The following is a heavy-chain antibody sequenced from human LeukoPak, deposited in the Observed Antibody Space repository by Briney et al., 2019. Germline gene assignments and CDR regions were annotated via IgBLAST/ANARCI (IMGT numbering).Heavy chain of an antibody. CDR1: GGSISSSSSIC. CDR3: ARNGGNSDYDY. J-gene: IGHJ4*02. V-gene: IGHV4-4*02. Sequence: SETLSLTCAVSGGSISSSSSICWTWVRQPPGEGLEWIGEIYHNGATNYNPSLKSRVTMLLDKSKNQFSLKLNSVTAADTAVYYCARNGGNSDYDYWGQGTLVTVSS. CDR2: IYHNGAT. D-gene: IGHD4-23*01.